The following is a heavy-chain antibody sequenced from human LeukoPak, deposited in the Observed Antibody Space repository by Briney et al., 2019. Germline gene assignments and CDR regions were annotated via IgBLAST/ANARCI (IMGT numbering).Heavy chain of an antibody. CDR2: MNPNSGNT. CDR1: GYTFTSYD. CDR3: ARTPPPGKYYYDSSGPWIDY. V-gene: IGHV1-8*01. D-gene: IGHD3-22*01. Sequence: ASVKVSCKASGYTFTSYDINWGRQATGQGLEWMGWMNPNSGNTGYAQKFQGRVTMTRNTSISTAYMELSSLRSEDTAVYYCARTPPPGKYYYDSSGPWIDYWGQGTLVTVSS. J-gene: IGHJ4*02.